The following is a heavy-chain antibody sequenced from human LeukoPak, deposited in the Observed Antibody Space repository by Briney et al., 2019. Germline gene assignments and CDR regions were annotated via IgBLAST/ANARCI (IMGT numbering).Heavy chain of an antibody. Sequence: GGSLRLSCAASGFTVSSNYMSWVRQAPGKGLEWVSVICSGGSTYYADSVKGRFTISRDNSKNTLYLQMNSLRAEDTAVYYCAREAKKARSGHYYMDVWGKGTTVTVSS. CDR1: GFTVSSNY. V-gene: IGHV3-53*01. J-gene: IGHJ6*03. D-gene: IGHD3-3*01. CDR3: AREAKKARSGHYYMDV. CDR2: ICSGGST.